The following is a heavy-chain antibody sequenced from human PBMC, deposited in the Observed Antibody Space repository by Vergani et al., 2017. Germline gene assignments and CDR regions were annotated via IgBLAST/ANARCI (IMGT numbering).Heavy chain of an antibody. CDR2: IYHSGST. J-gene: IGHJ4*02. D-gene: IGHD2-15*01. CDR1: GGPISSGGYS. V-gene: IGHV4-30-2*01. CDR3: AKFVVAADYCDY. Sequence: QLQLQESGSGLVKPSQTLSLTCAVSGGPISSGGYSWSWIRQPPGKGLGWIGYIYHSGSTYYNPSLRSRVTISVDRSKNQFSLKLSSVTAADTAVYYCAKFVVAADYCDYWGQGTLVTVSS.